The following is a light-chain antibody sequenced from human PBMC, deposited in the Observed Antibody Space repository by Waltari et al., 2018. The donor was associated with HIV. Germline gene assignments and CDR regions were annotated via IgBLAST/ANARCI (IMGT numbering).Light chain of an antibody. CDR3: SSYVGSNRV. CDR2: EVN. CDR1: SSDVGDYNY. V-gene: IGLV2-8*01. J-gene: IGLJ3*02. Sequence: QSALTQPPSASGSPGPSVTISCTGISSDVGDYNYVSWYQQHPGKAPQLLLYEVNKRPAGVPDRFAGCKSGNTASLTVSGLQAGEDADYYCSSYVGSNRVVGGATKLTVL.